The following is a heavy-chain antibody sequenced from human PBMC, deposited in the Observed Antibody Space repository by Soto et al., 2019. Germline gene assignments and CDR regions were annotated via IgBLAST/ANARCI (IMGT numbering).Heavy chain of an antibody. CDR3: ARDVRRFVYSYGYGYFVY. V-gene: IGHV4-59*01. D-gene: IGHD5-18*01. Sequence: SETLSLTCTVSGGSISSYYWSWIRQPPGKGLEWVGYIYYSGSPNYNPYLKSRVTISVGTTNNQFLLKLSSVTAAEKAVYYCARDVRRFVYSYGYGYFVYWGQGTLVIVSS. CDR2: IYYSGSP. CDR1: GGSISSYY. J-gene: IGHJ4*02.